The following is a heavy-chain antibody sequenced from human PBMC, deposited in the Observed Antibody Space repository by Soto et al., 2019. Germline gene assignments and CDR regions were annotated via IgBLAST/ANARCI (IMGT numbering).Heavy chain of an antibody. V-gene: IGHV4-34*01. Sequence: SGTLPLTSAACVAVFSGYQWPLIRQTPGKGLEWIGEINDRGNIDYNTSLNCPVTLSLDTPKKQVSLKLSSVTDADTALYYCARDLRGAAAFDIWGQGTMVTVS. J-gene: IGHJ3*02. CDR1: VAVFSGYQ. CDR2: INDRGNI. D-gene: IGHD4-17*01. CDR3: ARDLRGAAAFDI.